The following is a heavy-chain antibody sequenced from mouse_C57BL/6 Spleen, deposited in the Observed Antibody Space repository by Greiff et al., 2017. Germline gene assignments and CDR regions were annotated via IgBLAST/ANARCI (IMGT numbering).Heavy chain of an antibody. CDR3: ATYSGGY. V-gene: IGHV5-17*01. CDR1: GFTFSDYG. Sequence: EVKLMESGGGLVKPGGSLKLSCAASGFTFSDYGMHWVRQAPEQGLEWVAYISSGSSTIYYADTVKGRFTISRDNAKNTLFLQMTSLRSEDTAMXYCATYSGGYWGQGTTLTVSA. D-gene: IGHD2-10*01. CDR2: ISSGSSTI. J-gene: IGHJ2*01.